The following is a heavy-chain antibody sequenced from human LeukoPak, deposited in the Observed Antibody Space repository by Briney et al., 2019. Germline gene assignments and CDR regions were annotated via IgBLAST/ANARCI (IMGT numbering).Heavy chain of an antibody. J-gene: IGHJ6*03. Sequence: GGSRRLSCAASGFTFSSYGMHWVRQAPGKGLEWVAVIWYDGSNKYYADSVKGRFTISRDNSKNTLYLQMNSLRAEDTAVYYCAKDRYLSYYYMDVWGKGTTVTVSS. D-gene: IGHD1-1*01. V-gene: IGHV3-33*06. CDR2: IWYDGSNK. CDR3: AKDRYLSYYYMDV. CDR1: GFTFSSYG.